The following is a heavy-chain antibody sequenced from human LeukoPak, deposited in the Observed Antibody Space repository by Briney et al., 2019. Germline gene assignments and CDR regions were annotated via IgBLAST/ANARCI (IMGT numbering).Heavy chain of an antibody. CDR2: ISGDGGST. J-gene: IGHJ6*02. CDR1: GFTFDDYA. CDR3: AKDIISTDYYYYGMDV. Sequence: PGRSLRLSCAASGFTFDDYAMHWVSQAPGKGLEWVSLISGDGGSTYYADSVKGRFTISRDNSKNSLYLQMNSLRTEDTALYYCAKDIISTDYYYYGMDVWGQGTTVTVSS. V-gene: IGHV3-43*02.